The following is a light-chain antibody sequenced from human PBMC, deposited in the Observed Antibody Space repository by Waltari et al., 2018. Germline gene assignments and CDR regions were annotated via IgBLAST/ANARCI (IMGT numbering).Light chain of an antibody. CDR3: QQYGGSTAM. CDR2: GTS. CDR1: QSVDSTY. J-gene: IGKJ1*01. V-gene: IGKV3-20*01. Sequence: EIVMTQSPGTLSLSPGERVTLSCRASQSVDSTYLGWYQQKPGQAPRLLIYGTSSRATGVPDRFSGSGSGTDFTLTISRLEAEDFAVDYCQQYGGSTAMFGQGTKVEIK.